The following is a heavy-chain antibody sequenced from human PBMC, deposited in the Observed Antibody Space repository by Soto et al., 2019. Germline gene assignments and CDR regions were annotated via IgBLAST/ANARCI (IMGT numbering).Heavy chain of an antibody. CDR3: ARGSIVRYYYYDSSGYASYFDY. Sequence: SETLSLTCAVYGGSFSGYYWSWIRQPPGKGLEWIGEINHSGSTNYNPSLKSRVTISVDTSKNQFSLKLSFVTAADTAVYYCARGSIVRYYYYDSSGYASYFDYWGQGTLVTVSS. J-gene: IGHJ4*02. D-gene: IGHD3-22*01. CDR1: GGSFSGYY. V-gene: IGHV4-34*01. CDR2: INHSGST.